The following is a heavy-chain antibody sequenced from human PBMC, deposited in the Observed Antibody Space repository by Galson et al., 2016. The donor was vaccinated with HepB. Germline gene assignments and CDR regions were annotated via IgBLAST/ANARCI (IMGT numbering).Heavy chain of an antibody. V-gene: IGHV4-39*02. Sequence: SETLSLTCTVSGGSISSCNGYWGWVRQPPGKELEWIGSIYCSGTTFYKSSLTSRVTISVDTSKNHLSLRLTSVTAADTAVYYCARRTYGSGNDYWGQGALVTVSS. CDR1: GGSISSCNGY. CDR2: IYCSGTT. CDR3: ARRTYGSGNDY. J-gene: IGHJ4*02. D-gene: IGHD3-10*01.